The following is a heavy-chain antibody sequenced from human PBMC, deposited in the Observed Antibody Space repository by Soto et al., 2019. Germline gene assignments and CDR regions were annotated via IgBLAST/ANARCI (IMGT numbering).Heavy chain of an antibody. Sequence: LRLSCVASGFTFDSHAMNWVRQAPGKGLEWISWIGPSSSETEYSDSVQGRFTISRDNAKNLLYLQMNRLKGEDTAVYYCARDHRWAFDYWGQGALVTVSS. V-gene: IGHV3-21*05. J-gene: IGHJ4*02. CDR2: IGPSSSET. CDR3: ARDHRWAFDY. D-gene: IGHD3-16*01. CDR1: GFTFDSHA.